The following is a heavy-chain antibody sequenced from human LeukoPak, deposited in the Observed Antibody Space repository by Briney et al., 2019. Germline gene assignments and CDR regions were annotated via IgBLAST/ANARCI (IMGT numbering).Heavy chain of an antibody. D-gene: IGHD3-3*01. CDR1: GFTFSSYA. J-gene: IGHJ5*02. CDR3: AKDWSGDYNWSDP. V-gene: IGHV3-23*01. CDR2: ISGSGGST. Sequence: PGGSLRLSCAASGFTFSSYAMSWVRQAPGKGLEWVSAISGSGGSTYYADSVKGRFTISRDNSKNILFLQMNSLRPEDTAVYYCAKDWSGDYNWSDPWGQGTLVTVSS.